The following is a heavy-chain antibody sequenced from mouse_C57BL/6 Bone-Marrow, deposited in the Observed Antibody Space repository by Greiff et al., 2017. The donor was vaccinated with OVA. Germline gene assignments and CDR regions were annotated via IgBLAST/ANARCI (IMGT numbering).Heavy chain of an antibody. J-gene: IGHJ2*01. V-gene: IGHV5-6*01. CDR3: ARLDSNYLDY. Sequence: EVQGVESGGDLVKPGGSLKLSCAASGFTFSSYGMSWVRQTPDKRLEWVATISSGGSYTYYPDSVKGRFTISRDNAKNTLYLQMSSLKSEDTAMYYCARLDSNYLDYWGQGTTLTVSS. D-gene: IGHD2-5*01. CDR1: GFTFSSYG. CDR2: ISSGGSYT.